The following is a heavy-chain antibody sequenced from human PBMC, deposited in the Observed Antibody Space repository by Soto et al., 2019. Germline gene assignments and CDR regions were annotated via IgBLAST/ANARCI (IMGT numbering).Heavy chain of an antibody. Sequence: SETLSLTCTVSGGSISSYYWSWIRQPPGKVLEWIGYIYYSGSTNYNPSLKSRVTISVDTSKNQFSLKLSSVTAADTAVYYCARDKYSGSYHVGYDAFDIWGQGTVVTVSS. D-gene: IGHD1-26*01. CDR1: GGSISSYY. J-gene: IGHJ3*02. CDR2: IYYSGST. CDR3: ARDKYSGSYHVGYDAFDI. V-gene: IGHV4-59*01.